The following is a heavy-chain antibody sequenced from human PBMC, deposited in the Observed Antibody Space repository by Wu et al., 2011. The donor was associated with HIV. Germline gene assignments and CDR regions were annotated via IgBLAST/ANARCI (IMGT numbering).Heavy chain of an antibody. Sequence: QLVQSGAEVKKPGASVKVSCKASGYSFTSFGITWVRQARGQRLEWIGWIVVGSGNTNYAQNFQERVSITRDMSTGTLYMQLSSLRSEDTAVYYCAANIVGTTWFDPWGQGTLVTVSS. J-gene: IGHJ5*02. CDR1: GYSFTSFG. V-gene: IGHV1-58*02. CDR3: AANIVGTTWFDP. CDR2: IVVGSGNT. D-gene: IGHD1-26*01.